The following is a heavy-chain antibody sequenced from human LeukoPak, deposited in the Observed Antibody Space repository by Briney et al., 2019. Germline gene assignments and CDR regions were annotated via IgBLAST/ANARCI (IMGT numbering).Heavy chain of an antibody. Sequence: AETLSLICSVSGGSINSYYWSWVRQPPGKGLEWIGYIYHSGNTNSNPSLKSRVTMSVDTSKNQVSLKLRSVTAADTAVYYCARHGLDGQAAAERLFDYWGQGTLVTVSS. CDR1: GGSINSYY. V-gene: IGHV4-59*01. CDR2: IYHSGNT. D-gene: IGHD6-13*01. CDR3: ARHGLDGQAAAERLFDY. J-gene: IGHJ4*02.